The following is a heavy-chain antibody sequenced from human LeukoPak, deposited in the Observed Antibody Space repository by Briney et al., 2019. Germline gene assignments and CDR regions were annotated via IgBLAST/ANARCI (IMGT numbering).Heavy chain of an antibody. V-gene: IGHV3-7*01. CDR3: ARDAAGTFYYYYGMDV. CDR1: GFTFSSYW. Sequence: PGGSLRLSCAASGFTFSSYWMSWVRQAPGKGLEWVANINQDGSEKYYVDSVKGRFTISRDSAKNSLYLQMNSLRAEDTAAYYCARDAAGTFYYYYGMDVWGQGTTVTVSS. J-gene: IGHJ6*02. CDR2: INQDGSEK. D-gene: IGHD6-13*01.